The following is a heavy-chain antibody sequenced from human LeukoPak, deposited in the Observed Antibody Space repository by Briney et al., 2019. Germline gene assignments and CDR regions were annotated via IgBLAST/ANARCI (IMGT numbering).Heavy chain of an antibody. CDR3: ARDTTYYYDSSGYYGGLFDY. CDR1: GFTFSSYW. CDR2: IKQDGSEK. D-gene: IGHD3-22*01. Sequence: GGSLRLSCAASGFTFSSYWMSWVRQAPGKGLEWVANIKQDGSEKYYVDSVKGRFTISRDNAKNSLYLQMNSLRAEDTAVYYCARDTTYYYDSSGYYGGLFDYWGQGTLVTVSS. J-gene: IGHJ4*02. V-gene: IGHV3-7*01.